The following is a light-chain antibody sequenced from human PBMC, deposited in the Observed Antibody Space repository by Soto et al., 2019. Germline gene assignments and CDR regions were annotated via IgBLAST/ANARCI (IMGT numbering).Light chain of an antibody. J-gene: IGLJ1*01. Sequence: QSVLTQPPSASGSPGQSVTISCTGTSSDVGGYNYVSWYQQHPGKAPKLMIYEVSKRPSGVPDRFSGSKSGNPASLTVSGLQAEDEADYYCSSYAGSNNLDVFGTGTKVTVL. CDR2: EVS. V-gene: IGLV2-8*01. CDR1: SSDVGGYNY. CDR3: SSYAGSNNLDV.